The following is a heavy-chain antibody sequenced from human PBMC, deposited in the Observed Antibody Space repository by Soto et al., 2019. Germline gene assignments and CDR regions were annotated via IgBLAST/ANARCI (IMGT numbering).Heavy chain of an antibody. D-gene: IGHD6-6*01. Sequence: LRLSCEAYGFTFSSYAMSWVRQAPGKGLEWVSAISGSGGSTYYADSVKGRFTISRDNSKNTLYLQMNSLRAEDTAVYYCAAGSSSQDYYYYGMDVWGQGTTVTVSS. CDR3: AAGSSSQDYYYYGMDV. V-gene: IGHV3-23*01. CDR1: GFTFSSYA. J-gene: IGHJ6*02. CDR2: ISGSGGST.